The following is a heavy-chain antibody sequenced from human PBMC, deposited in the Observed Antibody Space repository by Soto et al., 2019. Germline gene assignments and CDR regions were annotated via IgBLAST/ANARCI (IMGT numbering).Heavy chain of an antibody. CDR3: AREGGGYCSGGSCYPDY. Sequence: VQLVESGGGLVKPGGSLRLSCAASGFTFSSYAMHWVRQAPGKGLEWVAVISYDGSNKYYADSVKGRFTISRDNSKNTLYLQMNSLRAEDTAVYYCAREGGGYCSGGSCYPDYWGQGTLVTVSS. D-gene: IGHD2-15*01. CDR2: ISYDGSNK. CDR1: GFTFSSYA. V-gene: IGHV3-30-3*01. J-gene: IGHJ4*02.